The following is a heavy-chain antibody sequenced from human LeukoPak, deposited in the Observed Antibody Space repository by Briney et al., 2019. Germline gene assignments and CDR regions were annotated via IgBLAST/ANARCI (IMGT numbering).Heavy chain of an antibody. CDR3: AGDGWFGDYNWFDP. Sequence: GGSLRLSCAASGFTFSSYSMNWVRQAPGKRLEWVSYISSASNTIYYADSVKGRFTISRDNAKNSLYLQMNSLRAEDTAMYYCAGDGWFGDYNWFDPWGQGTLVTVSS. D-gene: IGHD3-10*01. CDR1: GFTFSSYS. CDR2: ISSASNTI. V-gene: IGHV3-48*01. J-gene: IGHJ5*02.